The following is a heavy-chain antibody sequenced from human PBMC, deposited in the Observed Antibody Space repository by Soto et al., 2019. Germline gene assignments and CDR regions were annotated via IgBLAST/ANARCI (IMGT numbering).Heavy chain of an antibody. CDR1: GYTFTTYG. Sequence: QVQLVQSGAEVKKPGASVKVSCKASGYTFTTYGISWVRQAPGQGLEWMGWISAYNGNTNYAQSLQGRITMTTDTSTSTASMDLRSLTSDDTAVYYCARVVEATVTADYWGQGTLVAVSS. CDR3: ARVVEATVTADY. D-gene: IGHD4-17*01. CDR2: ISAYNGNT. V-gene: IGHV1-18*01. J-gene: IGHJ4*02.